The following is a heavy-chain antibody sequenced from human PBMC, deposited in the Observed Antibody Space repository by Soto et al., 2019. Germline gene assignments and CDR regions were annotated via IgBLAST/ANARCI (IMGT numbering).Heavy chain of an antibody. Sequence: SETLSLTCAVYGGSFSGYYWSWIRQPPGKGLEWIGEINHSGSTNYNPSLKSRVTISGDTSKNQFSLKLSSVTAADTAVYYCARGLIVVVPAAGGYYYMDVWGKGTTVTASS. CDR1: GGSFSGYY. D-gene: IGHD2-2*01. CDR2: INHSGST. J-gene: IGHJ6*03. CDR3: ARGLIVVVPAAGGYYYMDV. V-gene: IGHV4-34*01.